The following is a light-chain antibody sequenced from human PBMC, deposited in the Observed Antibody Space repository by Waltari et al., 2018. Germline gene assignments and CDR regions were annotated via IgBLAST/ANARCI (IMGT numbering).Light chain of an antibody. CDR1: NIGRKS. CDR3: QVWDSRTDHVI. CDR2: DHT. V-gene: IGLV3-21*02. J-gene: IGLJ2*01. Sequence: YVLTQPPSVSVAPGQTARITCGGSNIGRKSFHWPQQPPGRAPILVVYDHTDRPSGISERFPGSNAGNTATLIISGVEAGDEADYYCQVWDSRTDHVIFGGGTKLTVL.